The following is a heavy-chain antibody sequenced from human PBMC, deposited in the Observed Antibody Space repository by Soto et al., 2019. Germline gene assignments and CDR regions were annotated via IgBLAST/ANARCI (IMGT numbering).Heavy chain of an antibody. CDR1: GFTFSNAW. CDR2: IKSKTDGGTT. V-gene: IGHV3-15*01. J-gene: IGHJ6*02. Sequence: EVQLVESGGGLVKPGGSLRLSCAASGFTFSNAWMSWVRQAPGKGLEWVGRIKSKTDGGTTGYAAPVKGRFTISRDDSKNTLYLQMNSLQTEDTAVYYCTTGLYGSGSSGGMDVWGQGTTVTVSS. D-gene: IGHD3-10*01. CDR3: TTGLYGSGSSGGMDV.